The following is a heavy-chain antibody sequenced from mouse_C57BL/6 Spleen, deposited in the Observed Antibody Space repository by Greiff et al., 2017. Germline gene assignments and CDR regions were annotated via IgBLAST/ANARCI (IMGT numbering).Heavy chain of an antibody. V-gene: IGHV1-64*01. J-gene: IGHJ2*01. CDR2: IHPNSGST. D-gene: IGHD4-1*01. CDR3: ARKGTGAFDY. CDR1: GYTFTSYW. Sequence: VQLQQSGAELVKPGASVKLSCKASGYTFTSYWMHWVKQRPGQGLEWIGMIHPNSGSTNYNEKFKSKATLTVDKSSSTAYMQLSSLTSEDSAVYYCARKGTGAFDYWGQGTTLTVSS.